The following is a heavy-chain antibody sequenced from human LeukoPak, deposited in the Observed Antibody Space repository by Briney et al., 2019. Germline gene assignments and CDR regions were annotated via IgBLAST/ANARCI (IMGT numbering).Heavy chain of an antibody. J-gene: IGHJ4*02. V-gene: IGHV4-39*01. Sequence: SETLSLTCTVSGGSISSGGYYWSWIRQPPGKGLEWIGDIFYSGITFYNPSLNSRATLSVATSKNRFSLKLSSVTAADTAVYYCARLGGYSHGPDPVDYWGQGTLVTVSS. CDR2: IFYSGIT. CDR1: GGSISSGGYY. CDR3: ARLGGYSHGPDPVDY. D-gene: IGHD5-18*01.